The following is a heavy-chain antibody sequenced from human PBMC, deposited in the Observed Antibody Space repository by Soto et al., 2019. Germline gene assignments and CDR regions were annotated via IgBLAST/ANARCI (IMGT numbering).Heavy chain of an antibody. V-gene: IGHV1-18*01. Sequence: GASVKVSCKASGYTFTSYGISWVRQAPGQGLEWMGWISAYNGNTNYAQKLQGRVTMTTDTSTSTAYMELRSLRSDDTAVYYCARDVGSGYHNNWFHPWGQGTLVTVSS. J-gene: IGHJ5*02. CDR2: ISAYNGNT. D-gene: IGHD3-3*01. CDR3: ARDVGSGYHNNWFHP. CDR1: GYTFTSYG.